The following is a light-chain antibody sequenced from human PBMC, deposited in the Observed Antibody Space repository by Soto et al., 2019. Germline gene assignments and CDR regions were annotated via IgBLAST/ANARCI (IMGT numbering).Light chain of an antibody. CDR1: QVISTS. CDR3: QQLFDSPIT. Sequence: DIQLTQSPSFLSPSIGESFTITCRAIQVISTSLAWYQVKPGKAPKLLIYAASTLENGVPSRFSATVSGTEFSLTITSLQPEDFATYYCQQLFDSPITFGQGTRLEIK. CDR2: AAS. V-gene: IGKV1-9*01. J-gene: IGKJ5*01.